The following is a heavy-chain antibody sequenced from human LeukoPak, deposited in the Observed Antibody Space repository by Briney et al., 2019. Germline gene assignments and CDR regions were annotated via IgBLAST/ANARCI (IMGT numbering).Heavy chain of an antibody. J-gene: IGHJ6*03. CDR1: GGTFSSYA. CDR3: AREDQYSGYDYSRWGSYYYMDV. CDR2: IIPIFGTA. D-gene: IGHD5-12*01. V-gene: IGHV1-69*13. Sequence: SVKVSCKASGGTFSSYAISWVRQAPGQGLEWMGGIIPIFGTANYAQKFQGRVTITADESTSTAYMELSGLRSEDTAVYYCAREDQYSGYDYSRWGSYYYMDVWGKGTTVTISS.